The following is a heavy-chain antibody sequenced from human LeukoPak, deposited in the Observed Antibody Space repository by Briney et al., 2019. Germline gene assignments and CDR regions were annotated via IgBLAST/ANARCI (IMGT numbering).Heavy chain of an antibody. CDR1: GYTFTGYY. V-gene: IGHV1-2*02. Sequence: GASVKVSCKASGYTFTGYYMHWVRQAPGQGLEWMGWINPNSGGTNYAQKFQGRVTMTRDTSISTAYMELSRLRSDDTAVYYCARLSYYDSSGYYSYFDYWGQGTLVTVSS. CDR3: ARLSYYDSSGYYSYFDY. J-gene: IGHJ4*02. D-gene: IGHD3-22*01. CDR2: INPNSGGT.